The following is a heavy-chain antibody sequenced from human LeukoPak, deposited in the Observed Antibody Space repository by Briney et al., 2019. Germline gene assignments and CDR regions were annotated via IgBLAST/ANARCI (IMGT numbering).Heavy chain of an antibody. Sequence: RPGGSLRLSCAASGFTFSSYWMSWVRQAPGKGLEWVANTKQDGSEKYYVDSVKGRFTISRDNAKNSLYLQMNSLRAEDTAVYYCARVKNNYYDSSGYSDWGQGTLVTVSS. CDR3: ARVKNNYYDSSGYSD. CDR1: GFTFSSYW. V-gene: IGHV3-7*04. D-gene: IGHD3-22*01. J-gene: IGHJ4*02. CDR2: TKQDGSEK.